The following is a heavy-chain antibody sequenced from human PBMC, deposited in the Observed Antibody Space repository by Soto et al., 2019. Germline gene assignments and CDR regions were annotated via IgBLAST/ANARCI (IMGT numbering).Heavy chain of an antibody. CDR3: ARGLFSENYYSGGWYYFDY. CDR1: GGSFSGYY. J-gene: IGHJ4*02. V-gene: IGHV4-34*01. Sequence: QVQLQQWGAGLLKPSETLSLTCAVYGGSFSGYYWTWIRQSPGKGLEWIGQINHSGSTTYNPSLKSRVPLSLATSKNKFSLELSSVTAADTAVYYCARGLFSENYYSGGWYYFDYWGQGTLVTVSS. CDR2: INHSGST. D-gene: IGHD1-26*01.